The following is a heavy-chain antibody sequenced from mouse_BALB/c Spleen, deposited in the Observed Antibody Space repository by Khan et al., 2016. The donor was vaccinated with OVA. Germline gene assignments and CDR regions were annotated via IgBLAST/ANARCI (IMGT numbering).Heavy chain of an antibody. Sequence: EVQLLESGPGLVKPSQSLSLSCTVTGYSITTDYAWNWIRQFPGNKLEWMGFIRYSGNTKYNLSLKSRISITRDTSKNQSFLQLKSVTTEDTARYYCASGYGGDFDYWGQGTTLTVSS. J-gene: IGHJ2*01. CDR3: ASGYGGDFDY. V-gene: IGHV3-2*02. D-gene: IGHD2-2*01. CDR1: GYSITTDYA. CDR2: IRYSGNT.